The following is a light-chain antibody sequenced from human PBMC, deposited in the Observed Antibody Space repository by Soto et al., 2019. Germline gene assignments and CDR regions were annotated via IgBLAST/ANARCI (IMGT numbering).Light chain of an antibody. V-gene: IGLV2-14*01. J-gene: IGLJ2*01. CDR1: SSDVGGYNY. CDR2: DVS. CDR3: SSYTSRDTLL. Sequence: QSALTQPASVSGSPGQSITISCTGTSSDVGGYNYVSWYQQHPGKAPKLMIYDVSNRPSGVSTRFSGSKSGNTASLTISGLQAEDEADYYCSSYTSRDTLLFGGGTKLTVL.